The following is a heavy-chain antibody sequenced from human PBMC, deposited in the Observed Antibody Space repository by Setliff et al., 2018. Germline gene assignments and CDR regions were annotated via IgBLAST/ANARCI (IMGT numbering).Heavy chain of an antibody. Sequence: GGSLRLSCAASGVTVSAYDMSWVRQAPGKGLEWVSLLDNDGSTYYSDSVKGRFTISRGTSKNTLYLQMSSLRTEDTAMYYCRLWFGELLRDYWGLGTLVTVSS. V-gene: IGHV3-53*01. CDR1: GVTVSAYD. J-gene: IGHJ4*02. CDR2: LDNDGST. CDR3: RLWFGELLRDY. D-gene: IGHD3-10*01.